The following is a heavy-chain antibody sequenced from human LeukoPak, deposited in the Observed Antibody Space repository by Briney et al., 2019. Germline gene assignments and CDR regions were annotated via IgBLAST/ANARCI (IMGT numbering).Heavy chain of an antibody. Sequence: GSLRLSCAVSGFSFSSYWMSWVRQAPGKGLEWVANIKQDGGEKYYVDSVKGRFTISRDNAKNSLYLQMNSLRAEDTAVYYCAIYGSGSKSTWGQGTLVTVSS. CDR2: IKQDGGEK. D-gene: IGHD3-10*01. CDR1: GFSFSSYW. J-gene: IGHJ5*02. V-gene: IGHV3-7*03. CDR3: AIYGSGSKST.